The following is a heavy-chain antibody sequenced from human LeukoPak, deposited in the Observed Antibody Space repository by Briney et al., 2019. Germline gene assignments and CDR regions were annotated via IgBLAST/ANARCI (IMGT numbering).Heavy chain of an antibody. CDR3: AKAGGVEVIKVYHY. J-gene: IGHJ4*02. V-gene: IGHV3-23*01. D-gene: IGHD3-22*01. Sequence: SGGSLRLSCAASGFTFSRYAMSWVRQAPGKGLEWVSGISGSGGSTYYADSAKGRFTISRDNSKNTLYLQMNSLRAEDTAVYYSAKAGGVEVIKVYHYWGQGTLVTVSS. CDR2: ISGSGGST. CDR1: GFTFSRYA.